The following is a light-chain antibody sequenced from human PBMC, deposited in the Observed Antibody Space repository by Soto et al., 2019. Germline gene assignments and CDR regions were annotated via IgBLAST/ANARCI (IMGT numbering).Light chain of an antibody. CDR2: DNN. CDR3: GTWDISLSVVV. Sequence: QSVLTQPPSVSAAPGQKVTISCSGSSSNIGNSYVSWYQQLPGTAPKLLIYDNNNRPSGIPDRFSGSKSGTSATLGITGLQTGDEADYYCGTWDISLSVVVFGGGTKLTVL. CDR1: SSNIGNSY. V-gene: IGLV1-51*01. J-gene: IGLJ2*01.